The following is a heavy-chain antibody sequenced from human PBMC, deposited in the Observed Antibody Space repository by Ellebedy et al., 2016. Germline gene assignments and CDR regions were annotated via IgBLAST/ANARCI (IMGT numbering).Heavy chain of an antibody. V-gene: IGHV3-7*03. CDR3: ARDPGGTDAFDI. D-gene: IGHD2-15*01. Sequence: RQAPGKGLEWVAHIKQDGSEKYYVDSVKGRFTISTDNAKNSLYLQMNSLRAEDTAVYYCARDPGGTDAFDIWGQGTMVTVSS. J-gene: IGHJ3*02. CDR2: IKQDGSEK.